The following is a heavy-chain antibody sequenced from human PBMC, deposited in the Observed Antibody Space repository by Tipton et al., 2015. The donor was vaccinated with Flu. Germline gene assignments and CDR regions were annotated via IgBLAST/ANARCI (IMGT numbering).Heavy chain of an antibody. V-gene: IGHV3-7*01. D-gene: IGHD3-16*01. J-gene: IGHJ5*02. Sequence: SLRLSCAASGFTFSEFWMHWVRQAPGKGLEWAAHINQDGSGESYVESVKGRFTISRDNARNSLYLQMNSLRAEDTAVYHCARFAGGPWGQGTLVTVSS. CDR3: ARFAGGP. CDR1: GFTFSEFW. CDR2: INQDGSGE.